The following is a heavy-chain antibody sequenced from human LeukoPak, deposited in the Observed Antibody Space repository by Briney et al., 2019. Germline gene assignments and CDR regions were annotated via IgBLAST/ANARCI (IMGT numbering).Heavy chain of an antibody. J-gene: IGHJ4*02. V-gene: IGHV3-23*01. D-gene: IGHD1-26*01. CDR1: GFTFSSYA. CDR3: AKDESLRSSGSYPYYFDY. Sequence: GGSLRLSCAASGFTFSSYAMSWVRQAPGKGLEWVSALSCSGGSTYYTDSVKGRFTISRDNSKNTLYLQMNSLRAEDTAVYYWAKDESLRSSGSYPYYFDYWGQGTLVTVSS. CDR2: LSCSGGST.